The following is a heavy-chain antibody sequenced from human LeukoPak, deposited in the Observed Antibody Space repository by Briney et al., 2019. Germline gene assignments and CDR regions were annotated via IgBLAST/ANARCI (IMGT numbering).Heavy chain of an antibody. Sequence: SETLSLTCTVSGGSISSYPWSWIRQPPGKGLEYIGYILNTGSTNYNPSLKSRVTISIDKSKNQFSLKLSSVTAADTAVYYCASALAGGGQYDAFDIWGQGTMVTVSP. J-gene: IGHJ3*02. CDR1: GGSISSYP. CDR3: ASALAGGGQYDAFDI. D-gene: IGHD2-15*01. CDR2: ILNTGST. V-gene: IGHV4-59*08.